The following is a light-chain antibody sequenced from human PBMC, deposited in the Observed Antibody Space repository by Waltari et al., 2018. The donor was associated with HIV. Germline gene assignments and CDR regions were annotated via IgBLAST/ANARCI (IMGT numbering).Light chain of an antibody. CDR3: QVWDSNSAF. CDR2: DDR. J-gene: IGLJ1*01. CDR1: NIGSKS. Sequence: SYDLTQPPSVSVAPGQTARITCGGNNIGSKSVHWYQLRPGQAPVLVVYDDRDRPSGILERFSGSNSGDTATLTVGWAEAGDEADYYCQVWDSNSAFFGSGTKVTVL. V-gene: IGLV3-21*02.